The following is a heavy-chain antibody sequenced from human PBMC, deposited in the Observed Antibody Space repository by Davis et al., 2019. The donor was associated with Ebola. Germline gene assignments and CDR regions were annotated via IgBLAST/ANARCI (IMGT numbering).Heavy chain of an antibody. CDR2: IKQDGSEK. Sequence: GESLKISCAASGFTFSNAWMNWVRQAPGKGLEWVANIKQDGSEKYYVDSVKGRFTISRDNAKNSLYLQMNSLRAEDTAVYYCARVRHYGMDVWGQGTTVTVSS. CDR1: GFTFSNAW. J-gene: IGHJ6*02. V-gene: IGHV3-7*01. CDR3: ARVRHYGMDV.